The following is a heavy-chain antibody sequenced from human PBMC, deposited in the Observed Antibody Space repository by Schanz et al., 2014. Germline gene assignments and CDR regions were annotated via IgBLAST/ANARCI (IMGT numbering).Heavy chain of an antibody. Sequence: VQLEQSGAEVKKPGSSVKVSCKASGGTFSSFGINWVRQAPGQGLEWMGRIVPIAGITNYAQRFQGRVTITADKSSDTAYMELSSLRSEDTAVYYCARGPSQGYSYGHNIGAYYYGMDVWGQGTTVTVSS. V-gene: IGHV1-69*04. J-gene: IGHJ6*02. CDR1: GGTFSSFG. CDR2: IVPIAGIT. D-gene: IGHD5-18*01. CDR3: ARGPSQGYSYGHNIGAYYYGMDV.